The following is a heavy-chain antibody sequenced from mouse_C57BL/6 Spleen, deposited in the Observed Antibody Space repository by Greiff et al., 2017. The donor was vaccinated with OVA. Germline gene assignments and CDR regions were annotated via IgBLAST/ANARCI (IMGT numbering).Heavy chain of an antibody. CDR1: GYTFTSYW. CDR3: ARNYDGSAWFAY. CDR2: IDPSDSYT. J-gene: IGHJ3*01. V-gene: IGHV1-69*01. D-gene: IGHD2-3*01. Sequence: QVQLKQPGAELVMPGASVKLSCKASGYTFTSYWMHWVKQRPGQGLEWIGEIDPSDSYTNYNQKFKGKSTLTVDKSSSTAYMQLSSLTSEDSAVYYCARNYDGSAWFAYWGQGTLVTVSA.